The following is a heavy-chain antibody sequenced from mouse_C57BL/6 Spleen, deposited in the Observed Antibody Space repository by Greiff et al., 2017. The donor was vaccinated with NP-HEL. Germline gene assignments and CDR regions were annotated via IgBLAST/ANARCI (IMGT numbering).Heavy chain of an antibody. CDR2: ISDGGSYT. CDR1: GFTFSSYA. J-gene: IGHJ3*01. Sequence: EVHLVESGGGLVKPGGSLKLSCAASGFTFSSYAMSWVRQTPEKRLEWVATISDGGSYTYYPDNVKGRFTISRDNAKNNLYLQMSHLKSEDTAMYYCAREGDGYDGGFAYWGQGTLVTVSA. V-gene: IGHV5-4*01. CDR3: AREGDGYDGGFAY. D-gene: IGHD2-2*01.